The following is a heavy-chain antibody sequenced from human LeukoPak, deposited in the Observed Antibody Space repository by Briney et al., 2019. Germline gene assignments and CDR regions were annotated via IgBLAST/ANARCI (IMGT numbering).Heavy chain of an antibody. J-gene: IGHJ4*02. CDR1: GFTFSNNG. Sequence: GGTLRLSCAASGFTFSNNGMNWVRQAPGKGLEWVSGISPSGDITYYADSVKGRFTISRDNSKNTLYLEVISLTAEDTAVYYCAKDDAWLRFGEWSQGTLVTVSS. V-gene: IGHV3-23*01. CDR3: AKDDAWLRFGE. CDR2: ISPSGDIT. D-gene: IGHD3-10*01.